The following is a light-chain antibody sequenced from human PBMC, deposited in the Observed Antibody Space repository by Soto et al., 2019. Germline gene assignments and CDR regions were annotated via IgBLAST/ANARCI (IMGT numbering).Light chain of an antibody. CDR2: AVT. Sequence: QSALTQPPSASGSPGQSVTISCSGTSNDIGDYDYVSWYQQHPGKAPKLIIYAVTKRPSGVPDRFSGSKSGNSASLTVSGLQSDDEADYFCSSYARRNTLLFGGGTQLTVL. V-gene: IGLV2-8*01. CDR1: SNDIGDYDY. CDR3: SSYARRNTLL. J-gene: IGLJ3*02.